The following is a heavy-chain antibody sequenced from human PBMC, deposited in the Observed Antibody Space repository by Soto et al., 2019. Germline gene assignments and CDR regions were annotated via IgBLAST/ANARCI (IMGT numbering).Heavy chain of an antibody. CDR1: GYTFSSYA. V-gene: IGHV1-3*01. D-gene: IGHD3-3*01. J-gene: IGHJ4*02. Sequence: ASVKVSCKTSGYTFSSYAMHWMRQAPGQRPEWVGWINADTGNTKYSQNFQGRVTITRDISARTAYMELSSLRSEDTAVYYCARDPRGYHFWSSYPDYWGPGTLVTVSS. CDR3: ARDPRGYHFWSSYPDY. CDR2: INADTGNT.